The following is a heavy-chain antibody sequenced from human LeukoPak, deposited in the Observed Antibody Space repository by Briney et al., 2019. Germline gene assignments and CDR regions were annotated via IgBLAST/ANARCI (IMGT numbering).Heavy chain of an antibody. V-gene: IGHV3-23*01. CDR1: GFTFSSYA. D-gene: IGHD6-13*01. CDR3: AKARAGDITAAFNY. CDR2: ISASGGNP. J-gene: IGHJ4*02. Sequence: PGGSLRLSCAASGFTFSSYAMHWVRQAPGKGLEWVSGISASGGNPYYADSVKGRYTISRDNSENTLNLQMNSLRAEDTAVYYCAKARAGDITAAFNYWGQGTLVTVSS.